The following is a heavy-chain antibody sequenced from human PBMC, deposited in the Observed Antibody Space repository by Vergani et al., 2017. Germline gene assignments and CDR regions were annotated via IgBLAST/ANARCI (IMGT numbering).Heavy chain of an antibody. J-gene: IGHJ4*02. CDR3: ARGLWDIVVVVADEILDY. Sequence: EVQLVQSGAEVKKPGESLKISCKGSGYSFTSYWIGWVRQMPGKGLEWMGIIYPGDSDTRYSPSFQGQVTISADKSISTAYLQWSSLKASDTAMYYCARGLWDIVVVVADEILDYWGQGTLVTVSS. D-gene: IGHD2-15*01. CDR1: GYSFTSYW. CDR2: IYPGDSDT. V-gene: IGHV5-51*01.